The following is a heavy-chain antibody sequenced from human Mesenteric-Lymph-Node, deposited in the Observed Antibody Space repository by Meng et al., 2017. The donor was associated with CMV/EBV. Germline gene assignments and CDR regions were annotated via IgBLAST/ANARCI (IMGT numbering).Heavy chain of an antibody. CDR1: GFTVSSNY. CDR2: IYSGGRT. Sequence: GESLKISCAASGFTVSSNYMSWVRQAPGKGLEWVSVIYSGGRTYYADSVKGRFTISRDNSKNTLYLQMNSPRAEDTAVYYCARVGVAAAGLSYYYYGMDVWGQGTTVTVSS. V-gene: IGHV3-66*02. CDR3: ARVGVAAAGLSYYYYGMDV. D-gene: IGHD6-13*01. J-gene: IGHJ6*02.